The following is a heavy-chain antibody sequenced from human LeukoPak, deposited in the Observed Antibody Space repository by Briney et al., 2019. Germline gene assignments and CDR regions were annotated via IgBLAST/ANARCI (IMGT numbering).Heavy chain of an antibody. J-gene: IGHJ3*02. CDR3: AREMQGDCTNGVCPDAFDI. Sequence: RSGGSLRLSCAASGFTFSSYWMSWVRQAPGKGLEWVANIKQDGSEKYYVDSVKGRFTISRDNAKNSLYLQMNSLRAEDTAVYYCAREMQGDCTNGVCPDAFDIWGQGTMVTVSS. D-gene: IGHD2-8*01. CDR2: IKQDGSEK. V-gene: IGHV3-7*01. CDR1: GFTFSSYW.